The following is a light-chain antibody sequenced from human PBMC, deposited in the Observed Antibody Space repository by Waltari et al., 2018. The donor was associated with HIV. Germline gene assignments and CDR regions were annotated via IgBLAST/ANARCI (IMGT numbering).Light chain of an antibody. J-gene: IGLJ2*01. CDR2: DVT. Sequence: QSALTQPPSVPGSAGQSISVSFTGTTTDISTYNFVSWYQQHPGKAPKLVIYDVTSRPSGVSDRFSGSKSGTTASLTISGLRAEDEAHYYCSSYTASSALEIFGGGTKVTVL. V-gene: IGLV2-14*03. CDR1: TTDISTYNF. CDR3: SSYTASSALEI.